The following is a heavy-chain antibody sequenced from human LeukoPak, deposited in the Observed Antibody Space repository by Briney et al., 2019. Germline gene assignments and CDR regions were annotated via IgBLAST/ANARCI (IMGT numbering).Heavy chain of an antibody. CDR1: GFTFSSYW. CDR2: INSDGSST. D-gene: IGHD6-13*01. J-gene: IGHJ4*02. Sequence: GGSLTLSCAASGFTFSSYWMHWLRQAPGKGLVWFSRINSDGSSTSYADSVKGRFTISRDNAKNTLYLQMNSLRAEDTAVYYCARVAGGSSPYYFDYWGRGTLVTVSS. CDR3: ARVAGGSSPYYFDY. V-gene: IGHV3-74*01.